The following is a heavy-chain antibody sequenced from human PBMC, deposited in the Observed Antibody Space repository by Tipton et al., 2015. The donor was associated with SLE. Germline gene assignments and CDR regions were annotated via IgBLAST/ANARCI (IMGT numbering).Heavy chain of an antibody. D-gene: IGHD6-13*01. CDR1: GGSISSYY. Sequence: TLSLTCTVSGGSISSYYWSWIRQPPGKGLEWIGYIYYSGSTNYNPSLKSRDTISVDTSKNQFSLKLSSVTAADTAVYYCARQGQQLVRPYYYGMDVWGQGTTVTVSS. J-gene: IGHJ6*02. CDR3: ARQGQQLVRPYYYGMDV. CDR2: IYYSGST. V-gene: IGHV4-59*08.